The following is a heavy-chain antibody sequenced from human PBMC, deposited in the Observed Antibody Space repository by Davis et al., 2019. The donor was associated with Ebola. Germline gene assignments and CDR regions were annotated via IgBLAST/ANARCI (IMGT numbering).Heavy chain of an antibody. V-gene: IGHV3-9*01. CDR2: ISWNSGSI. Sequence: PGGSLRLSCAASGFTFDDYAMHWVRQAPGKGLEWVSGISWNSGSIGYADSVKGRFTISRDNAKNSLYLQMNSLRAEDTALYYCAKEGSYYYYGMDVWGQGTTVTVSS. CDR3: AKEGSYYYYGMDV. CDR1: GFTFDDYA. J-gene: IGHJ6*02.